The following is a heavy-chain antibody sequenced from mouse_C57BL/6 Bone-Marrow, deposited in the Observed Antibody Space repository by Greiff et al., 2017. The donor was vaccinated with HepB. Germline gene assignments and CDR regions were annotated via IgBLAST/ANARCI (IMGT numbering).Heavy chain of an antibody. CDR1: GYAFSSSW. V-gene: IGHV1-82*01. CDR3: ARLRGYPYYYAMDY. Sequence: VQGVESGPELVKPGASVKISCKASGYAFSSSWMNWVKQRPGKGLEWIGRIYPGDGDTNYNGKFKGKATLTADKSSSTAYMQLSSLTSEDSAVYFCARLRGYPYYYAMDYWGQGTSVTVSS. D-gene: IGHD3-1*01. J-gene: IGHJ4*01. CDR2: IYPGDGDT.